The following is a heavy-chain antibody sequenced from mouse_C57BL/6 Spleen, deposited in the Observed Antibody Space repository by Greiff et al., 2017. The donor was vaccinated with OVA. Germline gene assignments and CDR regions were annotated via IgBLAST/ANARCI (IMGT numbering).Heavy chain of an antibody. V-gene: IGHV2-5*01. CDR2: IWRGGST. CDR3: AKNGNYWYFDV. J-gene: IGHJ1*03. CDR1: GFSLTSYG. Sequence: VKLVESGPGLVQPSQSLSITCTVSGFSLTSYGVHWVRQSPGKGLEWLGVIWRGGSTDYNAAFMSRLSITKDNSKSQVFFKMNSLQADDTAIYYCAKNGNYWYFDVWGTGTTVTVSS. D-gene: IGHD2-1*01.